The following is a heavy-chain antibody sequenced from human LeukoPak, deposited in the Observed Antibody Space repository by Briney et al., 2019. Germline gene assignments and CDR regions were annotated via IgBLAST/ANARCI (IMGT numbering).Heavy chain of an antibody. Sequence: ASVKVSCKASGGTFSSCAISWVRQAPGQGLEWMGGIIPIFGTANYAQKFQGRVTITADKSTSTAYMELSSLRSEDTAVYYCARDRYYYDSSGYYFDYWGQGTLVTVSS. CDR2: IIPIFGTA. D-gene: IGHD3-22*01. CDR3: ARDRYYYDSSGYYFDY. J-gene: IGHJ4*02. CDR1: GGTFSSCA. V-gene: IGHV1-69*06.